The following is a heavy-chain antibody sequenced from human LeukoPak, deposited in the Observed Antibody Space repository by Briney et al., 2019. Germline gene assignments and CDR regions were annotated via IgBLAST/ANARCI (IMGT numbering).Heavy chain of an antibody. CDR1: GGSISSSSYY. V-gene: IGHV4-39*01. J-gene: IGHJ4*02. CDR3: ARSVDTAMAFDY. Sequence: PSETLSLTCTVSGGSISSSSYYWGWIRQPPGKGLEWIGSIYYSGSTYYNPSLKSRVTISVDTSKNQLSLKLSSVTAADTAVYYCARSVDTAMAFDYWGQGALVTVSS. D-gene: IGHD5-18*01. CDR2: IYYSGST.